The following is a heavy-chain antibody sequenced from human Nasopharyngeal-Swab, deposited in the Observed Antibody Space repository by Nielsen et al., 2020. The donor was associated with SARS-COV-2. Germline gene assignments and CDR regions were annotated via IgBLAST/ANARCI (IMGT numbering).Heavy chain of an antibody. D-gene: IGHD3-22*01. J-gene: IGHJ4*02. V-gene: IGHV1-2*04. CDR3: ARGEDSSGYNFDY. CDR1: GYTFTGYY. Sequence: ASVKVSSKASGYTFTGYYMHWVRQAPGQGLEWMGWINPNSGGTNYAQKFQGWVTMTRDSSISTAYMELSRLRSDDTAVYYCARGEDSSGYNFDYWGQGTLVTVSS. CDR2: INPNSGGT.